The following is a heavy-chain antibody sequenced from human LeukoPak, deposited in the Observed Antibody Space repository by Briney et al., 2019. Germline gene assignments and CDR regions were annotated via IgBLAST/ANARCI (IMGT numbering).Heavy chain of an antibody. Sequence: PGGPLRLSCAASGFTFSDYAMSWVRLAPGKGLEWVSTISDSSGSTHYADSVKSRFTISRDNSKNTLYLQMHSLRAEDSAVYYCANWGGTYWGQGTLVTVSS. J-gene: IGHJ4*02. D-gene: IGHD7-27*01. CDR1: GFTFSDYA. CDR3: ANWGGTY. CDR2: ISDSSGST. V-gene: IGHV3-23*01.